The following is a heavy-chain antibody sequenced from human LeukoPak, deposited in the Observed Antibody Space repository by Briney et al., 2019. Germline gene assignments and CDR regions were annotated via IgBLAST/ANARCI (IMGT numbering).Heavy chain of an antibody. CDR1: GYTFTSYD. Sequence: ASVKVSCKASGYTFTSYDINWVRQATGQGLEWMGWMNPNSGNTGYAQKFQGRVTMTRNTSISTAYMELSSLRSEDTAVYYCARVGRGSWYLAFFYWGQGTLVTVSS. CDR2: MNPNSGNT. CDR3: ARVGRGSWYLAFFY. D-gene: IGHD6-13*01. J-gene: IGHJ4*02. V-gene: IGHV1-8*01.